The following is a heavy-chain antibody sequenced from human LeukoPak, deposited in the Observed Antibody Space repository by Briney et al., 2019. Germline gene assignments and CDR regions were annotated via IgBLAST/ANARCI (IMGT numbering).Heavy chain of an antibody. CDR2: ISGSGGSA. D-gene: IGHD6-6*01. Sequence: GGSLRLSCAASGFTFSSYAMNWVRQAPGKGLEWVSLISGSGGSAYYADSVKGRFTVSRDNSKNTLYLQMNSLRAEDTAAYYCAKSNLKYYFDSWGQGTLVTVSS. CDR3: AKSNLKYYFDS. CDR1: GFTFSSYA. J-gene: IGHJ4*02. V-gene: IGHV3-23*01.